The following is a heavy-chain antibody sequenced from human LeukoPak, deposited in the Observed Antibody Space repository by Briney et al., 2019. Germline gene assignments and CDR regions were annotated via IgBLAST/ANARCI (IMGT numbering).Heavy chain of an antibody. CDR2: ISAYNGNT. J-gene: IGHJ6*03. V-gene: IGHV1-18*01. CDR3: ARELDYGSGLYYMDV. D-gene: IGHD3-10*01. Sequence: ASVKVSCKASGYTFTSYGISWVRQAPGQGLEWMGWISAYNGNTNYAQKLQGRVTMTTDTSTSTAYMELRSLRSDDTAVYYCARELDYGSGLYYMDVWGKGTTVTVFS. CDR1: GYTFTSYG.